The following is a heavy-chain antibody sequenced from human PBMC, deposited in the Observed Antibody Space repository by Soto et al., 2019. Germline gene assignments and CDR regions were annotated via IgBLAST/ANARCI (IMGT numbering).Heavy chain of an antibody. CDR1: GGSISSSSYY. V-gene: IGHV4-39*01. D-gene: IGHD4-4*01. J-gene: IGHJ6*02. CDR2: IYYSGST. CDR3: ARHVLSSTTVTSYYYYGMDV. Sequence: SETLSLTCTVSGGSISSSSYYWGWIRQPPGKGLEWIGSIYYSGSTYYNPSLKSRVTISVDTSKNQFSLKLSSVTAADTAVYYCARHVLSSTTVTSYYYYGMDVWGQGTTVTVSS.